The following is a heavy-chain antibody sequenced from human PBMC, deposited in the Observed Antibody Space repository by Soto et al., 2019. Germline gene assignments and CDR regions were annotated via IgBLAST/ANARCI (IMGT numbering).Heavy chain of an antibody. D-gene: IGHD2-15*01. V-gene: IGHV3-53*01. CDR2: IYSGGST. CDR3: ARNLRGYGRSKMGWFDP. Sequence: GGSLRLSCAASGFTVSSNYMSWVRQAPGKGLEWVSVIYSGGSTYYADSVKGRFTISRDNSKNTLYLQMNSLRAEDTAVYYCARNLRGYGRSKMGWFDPWGQGTLVTVSS. CDR1: GFTVSSNY. J-gene: IGHJ5*02.